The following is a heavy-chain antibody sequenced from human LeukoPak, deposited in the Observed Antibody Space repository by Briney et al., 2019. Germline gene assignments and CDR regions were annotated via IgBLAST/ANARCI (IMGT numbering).Heavy chain of an antibody. J-gene: IGHJ4*02. CDR2: IWYDGSNK. D-gene: IGHD3-10*02. CDR3: ARDNYYVEYYFDY. CDR1: GFTFSSYG. V-gene: IGHV3-33*01. Sequence: PGGSLRLSCVASGFTFSSYGMPWVRQAPGKGLEWVAVIWYDGSNKYYADSVKGRFTISRDNSKNTLYLQMNSLRAEDTAVYYCARDNYYVEYYFDYWGQGTLVTVSS.